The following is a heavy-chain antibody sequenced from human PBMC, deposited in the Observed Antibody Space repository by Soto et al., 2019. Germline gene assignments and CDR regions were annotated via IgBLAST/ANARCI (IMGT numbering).Heavy chain of an antibody. D-gene: IGHD5-18*01. CDR1: GFTFSSYG. CDR3: ASVDTAMPH. Sequence: QVQLVESGGGVGQPGRSLRLSCAASGFTFSSYGMHWVRQAPGKGLEWVAVIWYDGSNKYYADSVKGRVTISRDNSKNTLYLQMNSLRAEDTAVYYCASVDTAMPHWGQGTLVTVSS. CDR2: IWYDGSNK. V-gene: IGHV3-33*01. J-gene: IGHJ4*02.